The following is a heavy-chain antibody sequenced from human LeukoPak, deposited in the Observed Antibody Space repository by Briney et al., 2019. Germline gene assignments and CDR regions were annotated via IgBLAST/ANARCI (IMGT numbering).Heavy chain of an antibody. CDR2: IYTSGST. Sequence: SQTLSLTCTVSGGSISSGSYYWSWIRQPAGKGLEWIGRIYTSGSTNYNPSLKSRVTISVDTSKNEFSLKLSSVTAADTAVYYCARVTVLHDVDTAMADYWGQGTLVTVSS. CDR3: ARVTVLHDVDTAMADY. V-gene: IGHV4-61*02. CDR1: GGSISSGSYY. J-gene: IGHJ4*02. D-gene: IGHD5-18*01.